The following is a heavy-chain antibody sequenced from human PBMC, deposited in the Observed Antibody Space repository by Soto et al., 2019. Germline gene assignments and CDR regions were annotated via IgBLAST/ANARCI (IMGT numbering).Heavy chain of an antibody. CDR1: GFTFSSYG. V-gene: IGHV3-33*01. Sequence: GGSLRLSCAASGFTFSSYGMHWVRQAPGKGLEWVAVIWYDGSNKYYAESVKGRFTISRDNSKKTLYLQMNSLRAEVTAVYYCARDSWRFKYYFDYWGQGTLVTVSS. CDR3: ARDSWRFKYYFDY. J-gene: IGHJ4*02. CDR2: IWYDGSNK.